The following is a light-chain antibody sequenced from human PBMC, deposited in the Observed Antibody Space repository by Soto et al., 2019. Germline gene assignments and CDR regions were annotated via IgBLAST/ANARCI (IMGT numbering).Light chain of an antibody. CDR2: DVS. CDR1: SSDVGGYKY. J-gene: IGLJ1*01. V-gene: IGLV2-14*01. Sequence: QSALAQPASVSGSPGQSITISCTGTSSDVGGYKYVSWYQQHPGKAPKLMIYDVSNRPSGVSDRFSGSKSGNTASLTISGFQSEDEADYYCDSYTSSSSYVFGTGTKVTVL. CDR3: DSYTSSSSYV.